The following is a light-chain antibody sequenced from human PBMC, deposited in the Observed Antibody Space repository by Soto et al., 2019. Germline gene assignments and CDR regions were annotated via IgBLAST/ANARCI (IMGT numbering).Light chain of an antibody. CDR3: QKFNTAPLS. Sequence: DIQMTQSPSSLSASVGDRATITCRASQDISVYLAWYQQKPGKVPKLLIYSASTFQSGVPSRFSGSRSATAFTLTISSLQPEDVATYYCQKFNTAPLSFGRGTRLEIK. J-gene: IGKJ5*01. V-gene: IGKV1-27*01. CDR1: QDISVY. CDR2: SAS.